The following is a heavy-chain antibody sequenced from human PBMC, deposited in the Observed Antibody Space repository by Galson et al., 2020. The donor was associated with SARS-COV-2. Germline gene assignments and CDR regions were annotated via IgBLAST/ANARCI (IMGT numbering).Heavy chain of an antibody. CDR3: ARDGIAAADCGMDV. D-gene: IGHD6-13*01. V-gene: IGHV3-33*01. J-gene: IGHJ6*02. CDR2: IWYDGSNK. Sequence: GGSLRLSCAASGFTISSYGMHWVRQAPGKGLEWVAVIWYDGSNKYYADSVKGRFTISRDNSKNTLYLQMNSLRAEDTAVYYCARDGIAAADCGMDVWGQGTTVTVSS. CDR1: GFTISSYG.